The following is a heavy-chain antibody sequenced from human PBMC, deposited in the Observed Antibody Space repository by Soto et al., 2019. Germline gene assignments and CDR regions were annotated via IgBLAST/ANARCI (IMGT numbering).Heavy chain of an antibody. CDR1: DDSINSDKYY. V-gene: IGHV4-39*01. J-gene: IGHJ4*02. CDR2: IYYRGNA. CDR3: ARLEGLATISYYFDF. Sequence: QLQLQESGPGLVKPSETLSLTCSVSDDSINSDKYYWGWIRQPPGKGLEWIGSIYYRGNAYYNPSLKSRVTISLGKSKSQFSLKLNSVTAADSAVYFCARLEGLATISYYFDFWGPGALVTVSS. D-gene: IGHD3-9*01.